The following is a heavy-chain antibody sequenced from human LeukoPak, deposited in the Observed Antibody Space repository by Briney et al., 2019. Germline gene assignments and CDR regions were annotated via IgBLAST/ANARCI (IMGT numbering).Heavy chain of an antibody. J-gene: IGHJ4*02. CDR2: GKT. D-gene: IGHD3-10*01. V-gene: IGHV1-18*01. CDR3: ARGGSGWFGALEFDY. Sequence: GKTTYPPKFQDRVRMTIDTSTSTAYMELRSLTSDDTGVYFCARGGSGWFGALEFDYWGQGTLVTVSS.